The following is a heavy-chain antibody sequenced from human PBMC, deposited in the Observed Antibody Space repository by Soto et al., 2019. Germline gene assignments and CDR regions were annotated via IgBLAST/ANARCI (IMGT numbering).Heavy chain of an antibody. CDR2: ISGSGGST. D-gene: IGHD3-9*01. CDR3: ANWKDYDIFTGYTSHSKIAFLI. Sequence: GGSLRLSCAASGFTFSSYAMSWVRQAPGKGLEWVSAISGSGGSTYYADSVKGRFTISRDNSKNTLYLQMNSLRAEDTAVYYRANWKDYDIFTGYTSHSKIAFLISGPGTMVPVS. V-gene: IGHV3-23*01. CDR1: GFTFSSYA. J-gene: IGHJ3*02.